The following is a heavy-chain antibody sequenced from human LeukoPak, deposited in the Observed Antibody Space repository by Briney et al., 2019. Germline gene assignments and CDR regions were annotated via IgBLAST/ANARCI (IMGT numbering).Heavy chain of an antibody. D-gene: IGHD2-8*01. CDR3: AKDPDCTSGVCYTFFDY. V-gene: IGHV3-21*04. J-gene: IGHJ4*02. Sequence: AGGSLRLSCAASGFTFSSYSMNWVRQAPGKGLEWVSSISSSGSYIYYADSVKGRFTISRDNSNNTLYLQMNSLRAEDTAVYYCAKDPDCTSGVCYTFFDYWGQGTLVTVSS. CDR1: GFTFSSYS. CDR2: ISSSGSYI.